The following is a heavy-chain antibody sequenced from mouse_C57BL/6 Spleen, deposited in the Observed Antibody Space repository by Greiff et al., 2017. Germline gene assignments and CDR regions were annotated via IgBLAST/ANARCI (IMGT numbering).Heavy chain of an antibody. V-gene: IGHV5-9*01. CDR1: GFTFSSYT. CDR2: ISGGGGNT. J-gene: IGHJ4*01. Sequence: EVHLVESGGGLVKPGGSLKLSCAASGFTFSSYTMSWVRQTPEKRLEWVATISGGGGNTYYPDSVKGRFTISRDNAKNTLYLQMSSLRSEDTALYYCARHGYAMDYWGQGTSVTVSS. CDR3: ARHGYAMDY.